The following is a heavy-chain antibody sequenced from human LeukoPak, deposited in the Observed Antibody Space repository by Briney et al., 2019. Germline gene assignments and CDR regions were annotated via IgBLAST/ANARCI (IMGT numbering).Heavy chain of an antibody. CDR1: GFTFSRCD. CDR3: TNLLAY. Sequence: GGSLRLSCVASGFTFSRCDMHWVRQAPGKGLEWVTLIRFDGSQKYYAASVKGRFTISRDNSKNTLYLQMNSLRPEDTAVYYCTNLLAYWGQGTLVTVSS. V-gene: IGHV3-30*02. CDR2: IRFDGSQK. J-gene: IGHJ4*02.